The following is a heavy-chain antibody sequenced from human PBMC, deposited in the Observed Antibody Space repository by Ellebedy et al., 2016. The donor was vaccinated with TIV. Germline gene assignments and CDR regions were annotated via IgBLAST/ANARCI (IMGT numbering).Heavy chain of an antibody. J-gene: IGHJ6*02. V-gene: IGHV3-21*01. CDR1: GFTFSSYS. D-gene: IGHD2-8*01. CDR3: ARDLEDIVLMVYAMSHYGMDV. CDR2: ISSSSSYI. Sequence: GESLKISXAASGFTFSSYSMNWVRQAPGKGLEWVSSISSSSSYIYYADSVKGRFTISRDNAKNSLYLQMNSLRAEDTAVYYCARDLEDIVLMVYAMSHYGMDVWGQGTTVTVSS.